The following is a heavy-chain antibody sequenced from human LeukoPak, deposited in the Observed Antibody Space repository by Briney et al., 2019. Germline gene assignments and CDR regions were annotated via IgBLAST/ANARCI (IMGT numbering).Heavy chain of an antibody. CDR1: GYISSSNG. CDR3: ARDEDYNPLVH. Sequence: ASVKVSCKASGYISSSNGITWVRQAPGQGLEWMGWTNGDNVKTKYAQKFQGRLIMTTDTSTSTAYMEMRSLRSDDTAVYYCARDEDYNPLVHWGQGTLVSVSS. V-gene: IGHV1-18*01. D-gene: IGHD4/OR15-4a*01. CDR2: TNGDNVKT. J-gene: IGHJ4*02.